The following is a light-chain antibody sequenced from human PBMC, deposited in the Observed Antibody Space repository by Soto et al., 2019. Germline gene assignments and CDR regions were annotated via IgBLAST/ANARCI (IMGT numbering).Light chain of an antibody. J-gene: IGLJ2*01. V-gene: IGLV4-69*01. CDR3: HTWGTGIQV. Sequence: QLVLTQSPSASASLGASVKLTCTLNSGHSSYAIAWHQQQPEKGPRYLMKLNSDGSHSKGDGIPDRFSGSSSGAERYLTISCLLSEEGADDYCHTWGTGIQVVGGRTKLT. CDR2: LNSDGSH. CDR1: SGHSSYA.